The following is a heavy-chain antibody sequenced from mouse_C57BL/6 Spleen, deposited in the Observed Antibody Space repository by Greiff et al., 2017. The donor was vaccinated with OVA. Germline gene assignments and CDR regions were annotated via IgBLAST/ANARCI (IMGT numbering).Heavy chain of an antibody. CDR1: GYTFTSYG. CDR2: IYPRSGNT. Sequence: VKLMESGAELARPGASVKLSCKASGYTFTSYGISWVKQRTGQGLEWIGEIYPRSGNTYYNEKFKGKATLTADKSSSTAYMELRSLTSEDSAVYFCAREASYYSNGGYFDVWGTGTTVTVSS. V-gene: IGHV1-81*01. CDR3: AREASYYSNGGYFDV. D-gene: IGHD2-5*01. J-gene: IGHJ1*03.